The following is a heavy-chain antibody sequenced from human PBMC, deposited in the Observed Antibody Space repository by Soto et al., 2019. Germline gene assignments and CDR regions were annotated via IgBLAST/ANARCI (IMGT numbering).Heavy chain of an antibody. CDR3: ARYCNNSDCRHLYYFDY. CDR1: SDSVSSGSYS. J-gene: IGHJ4*02. Sequence: SDSLDIARTVCSDSVSSGSYSWRWIRQPPGKGLEWIGYIYYSGSTNYNPSLKSRVTMSVDTYKDQFFLKLTSVTAADTAVYYCARYCNNSDCRHLYYFDYWGLGTLVTVSS. V-gene: IGHV4-61*01. D-gene: IGHD2-8*01. CDR2: IYYSGST.